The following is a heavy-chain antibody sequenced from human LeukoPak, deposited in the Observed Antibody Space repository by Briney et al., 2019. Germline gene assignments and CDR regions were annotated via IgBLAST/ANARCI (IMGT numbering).Heavy chain of an antibody. V-gene: IGHV3-23*01. J-gene: IGHJ4*02. Sequence: GGSLRLSCAASGFTFSSYGMSWVRQAPGKGLEWVSVISGSGGSTYYADSVKGRFTISRDSSKNTLFLQMNRLRPEDAAVYYCAKAPVTTCRGAFCYPFDYWGLGTLVTVSS. CDR2: ISGSGGST. CDR3: AKAPVTTCRGAFCYPFDY. D-gene: IGHD2-15*01. CDR1: GFTFSSYG.